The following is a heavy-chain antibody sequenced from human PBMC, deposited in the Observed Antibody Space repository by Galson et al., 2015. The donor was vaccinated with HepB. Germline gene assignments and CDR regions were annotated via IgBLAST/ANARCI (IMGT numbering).Heavy chain of an antibody. CDR3: AKLNYYGSDAFDI. V-gene: IGHV1-69*13. CDR2: IIPIFGTA. J-gene: IGHJ3*02. Sequence: SVKVSCKASGGTFSSYAISWVRQAPGQGLEWMGGIIPIFGTANYAQKFQGRVTITADESTSTAYMELSSLKASDTAMYYCAKLNYYGSDAFDIWGQGTMVTVSS. CDR1: GGTFSSYA. D-gene: IGHD3-10*01.